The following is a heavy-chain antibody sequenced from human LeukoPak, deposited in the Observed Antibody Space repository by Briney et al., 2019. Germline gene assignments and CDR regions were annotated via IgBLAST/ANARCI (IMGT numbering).Heavy chain of an antibody. CDR2: IYYSGST. V-gene: IGHV4-59*01. J-gene: IGHJ4*02. CDR3: AGVDTAMATMGY. D-gene: IGHD5-18*01. Sequence: SETLSLTCTVSGGSISSYYWSWIRQPPGKGLEWIGYIYYSGSTNYNPSLKSRVTISVDTSKNLFSLKLSSVTAADTAVYYCAGVDTAMATMGYWGQGTLVTVSS. CDR1: GGSISSYY.